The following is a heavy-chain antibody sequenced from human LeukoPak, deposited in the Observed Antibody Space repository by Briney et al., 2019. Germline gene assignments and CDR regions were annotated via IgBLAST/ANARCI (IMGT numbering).Heavy chain of an antibody. Sequence: ASVKVSCKASGYTFTGYYMHWVRQAPGQGLEWMGWINPNSGGTNYAQKFQGRVTMTRDTSISTAYMELSRLRSDDTAVYYCAREAVVRGVIITRYFDYWGQGTLVTVPS. J-gene: IGHJ4*02. V-gene: IGHV1-2*02. CDR1: GYTFTGYY. D-gene: IGHD3-10*01. CDR3: AREAVVRGVIITRYFDY. CDR2: INPNSGGT.